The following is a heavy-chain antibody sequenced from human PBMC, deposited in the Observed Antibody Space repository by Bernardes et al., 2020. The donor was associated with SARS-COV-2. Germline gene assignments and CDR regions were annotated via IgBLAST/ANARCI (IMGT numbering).Heavy chain of an antibody. V-gene: IGHV3-13*01. CDR2: IGTAGDT. CDR1: GFTFRSSD. CDR3: ARADYGGSFYYYYGMDV. D-gene: IGHD2-15*01. J-gene: IGHJ6*02. Sequence: GGSLRLSCAASGFTFRSSDMHWVRQATGKGLEWVSAIGTAGDTYYPGSVKGRFTISRENAKNSLYLQMNSLRAGDTAVYYCARADYGGSFYYYYGMDVWGQGTTVTVSS.